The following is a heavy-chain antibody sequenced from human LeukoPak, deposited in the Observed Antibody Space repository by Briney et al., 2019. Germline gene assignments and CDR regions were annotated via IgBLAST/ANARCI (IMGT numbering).Heavy chain of an antibody. V-gene: IGHV1-18*01. CDR2: ISAYNGNT. Sequence: ASVKVSCKASRYTFTSYGISWVRQAPGHGLEWMGWISAYNGNTNYAQKLQRRVTMTTDTSTSTAYMDLRSLRSDDTAVYNCVRARVVVTAMDYYYGMDVWGQGTTVTVSS. D-gene: IGHD2-21*02. CDR1: RYTFTSYG. J-gene: IGHJ6*02. CDR3: VRARVVVTAMDYYYGMDV.